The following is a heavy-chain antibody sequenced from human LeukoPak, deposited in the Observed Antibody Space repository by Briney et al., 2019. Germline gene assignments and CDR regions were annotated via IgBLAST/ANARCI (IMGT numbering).Heavy chain of an antibody. CDR1: RGSISSYY. J-gene: IGHJ6*02. CDR3: ARFPVLQALYGMDV. CDR2: LYHGGST. Sequence: SETLSLTCIVSRGSISSYYWSWIRQPPGKGLEWIGYLYHGGSTNYNPSLESRVTISVDTSKNQFSLKLSSVTAADTAVYYCARFPVLQALYGMDVWGQGTTVTVSS. V-gene: IGHV4-59*01. D-gene: IGHD4-11*01.